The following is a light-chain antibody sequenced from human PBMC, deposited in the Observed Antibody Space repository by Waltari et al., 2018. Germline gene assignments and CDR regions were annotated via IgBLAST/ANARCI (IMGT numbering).Light chain of an antibody. CDR1: SSNIGSNY. J-gene: IGLJ3*02. V-gene: IGLV1-47*01. Sequence: QSVLTQPPSASGTPGQRVTISCSGSSSNIGSNYVYWYQQLPGTAPKLPIHRNNQRPSGVPARFSGSKSGTSASLAISGLRSEDEADYYCAAWDDSLSGWVFGGGTKLTVL. CDR2: RNN. CDR3: AAWDDSLSGWV.